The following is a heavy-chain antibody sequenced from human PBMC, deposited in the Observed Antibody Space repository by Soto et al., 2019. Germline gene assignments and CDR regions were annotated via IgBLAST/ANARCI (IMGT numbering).Heavy chain of an antibody. D-gene: IGHD1-26*01. CDR1: GFAFSTYG. CDR3: ARAVGPYDY. V-gene: IGHV3-33*01. J-gene: IGHJ4*02. Sequence: QVQLVESGGGVVQPGRSLRLSCAASGFAFSTYGIHWVRQAPGKGLEWVAVIWYYGSNKYYADFVKGRFTISRDNSKNTLYLQMDSLRAEDTAVYYCARAVGPYDYWGQGTLVTVSS. CDR2: IWYYGSNK.